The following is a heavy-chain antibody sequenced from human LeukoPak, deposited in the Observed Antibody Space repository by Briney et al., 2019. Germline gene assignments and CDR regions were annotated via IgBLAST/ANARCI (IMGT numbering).Heavy chain of an antibody. CDR1: GFLFSRYW. V-gene: IGHV3-74*01. J-gene: IGHJ4*02. CDR2: INSDGRST. CDR3: ARGGISGWYGS. D-gene: IGHD6-13*01. Sequence: PGGPLRLSCAASGFLFSRYWMHWVRHAPGKGLVWVSRINSDGRSTLYADPVRGRFTIPRDNAKDTLYLQMNIQRAEDTAVYYGARGGISGWYGSWGQGTLVTVSS.